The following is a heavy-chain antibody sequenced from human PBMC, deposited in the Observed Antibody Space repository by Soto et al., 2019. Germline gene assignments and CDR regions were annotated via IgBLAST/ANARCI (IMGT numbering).Heavy chain of an antibody. CDR3: AGAETGDYYFDY. J-gene: IGHJ4*02. V-gene: IGHV4-4*02. D-gene: IGHD4-17*01. CDR1: GGSISSSNW. Sequence: SETLSLTCAVSGGSISSSNWWSWVRQPPGEGLEWIGEIYHSGSTNYNPSLKSRVTISVDKSKNQFSLKLSSVTAADTAVYYCAGAETGDYYFDYWGQGTLVTVSS. CDR2: IYHSGST.